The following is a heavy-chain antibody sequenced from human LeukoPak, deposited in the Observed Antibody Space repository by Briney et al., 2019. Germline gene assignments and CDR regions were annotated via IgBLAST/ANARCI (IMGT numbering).Heavy chain of an antibody. J-gene: IGHJ3*02. CDR1: GFTFSDYY. D-gene: IGHD3-3*01. Sequence: GGSLRLSCVGSGFTFSDYYMSWIRQAPGKGLEGVSYISNDSVDKYYVDSVRDRFTISRDNAKKSMYLQMSGLRVEDTAVCYCVRRDWVSGAVRAFDIWGQGTMVTVSS. V-gene: IGHV3-11*04. CDR2: ISNDSVDK. CDR3: VRRDWVSGAVRAFDI.